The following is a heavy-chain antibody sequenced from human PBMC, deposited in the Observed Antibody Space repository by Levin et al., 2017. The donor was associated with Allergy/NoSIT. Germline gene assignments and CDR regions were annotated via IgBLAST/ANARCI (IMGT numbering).Heavy chain of an antibody. J-gene: IGHJ3*02. CDR2: IYTSGST. Sequence: SETLSLTCTVSGGSISSGSYYWSWIRQPAGKGLEWIGRIYTSGSTNYNPSLKSRVTISVDTSKNQFSLKLSSVTAADTAVYYCARARYFDWLPMGQDPPFDIWGQGTMVTVSS. CDR3: ARARYFDWLPMGQDPPFDI. V-gene: IGHV4-61*02. CDR1: GGSISSGSYY. D-gene: IGHD3-9*01.